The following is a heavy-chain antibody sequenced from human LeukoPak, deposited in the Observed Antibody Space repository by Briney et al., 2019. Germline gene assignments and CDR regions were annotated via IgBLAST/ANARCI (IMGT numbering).Heavy chain of an antibody. D-gene: IGHD3-3*01. Sequence: GESLKISCKGSGYSFTNYWIGWVRQMPGKGLEWMGIIYPGDSDTRYSPSFQGQVTISADKSISTAYLQWSSLKASDTAMYYCARHTRQGYDFWSGYYGVYYYYYMDVWGKGTTVTVSS. CDR3: ARHTRQGYDFWSGYYGVYYYYYMDV. CDR1: GYSFTNYW. J-gene: IGHJ6*03. CDR2: IYPGDSDT. V-gene: IGHV5-51*01.